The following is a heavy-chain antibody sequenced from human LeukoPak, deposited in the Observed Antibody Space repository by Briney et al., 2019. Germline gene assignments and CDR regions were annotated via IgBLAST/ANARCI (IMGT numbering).Heavy chain of an antibody. D-gene: IGHD4-17*01. CDR1: GGSLSSYY. CDR3: ARHNYDDYVFDI. J-gene: IGHJ3*02. Sequence: SETLSLTCTVSGGSLSSYYFSWIRQSPGKGLEWIAYINYSGSASYNPSPKSRVTMSVDTSKQFSLSLSSVTAADTAVYYCARHNYDDYVFDIWGQGTKVTASS. CDR2: INYSGSA. V-gene: IGHV4-59*08.